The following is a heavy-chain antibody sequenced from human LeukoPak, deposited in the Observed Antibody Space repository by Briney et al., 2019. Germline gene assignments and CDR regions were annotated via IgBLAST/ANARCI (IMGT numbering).Heavy chain of an antibody. J-gene: IGHJ6*02. CDR1: GDSVSSNSAA. CDR2: TYYRSKWYN. Sequence: SQTLSLTCAISGDSVSSNSAAWNWIRQSPSRGLEWLGRTYYRSKWYNDYAVSVKGRITINPDTSKNQFSLQLNSVTPEDTAVYYCVYSSSSPYYYGMDVWGQGTTVTVSS. V-gene: IGHV6-1*01. CDR3: VYSSSSPYYYGMDV. D-gene: IGHD6-6*01.